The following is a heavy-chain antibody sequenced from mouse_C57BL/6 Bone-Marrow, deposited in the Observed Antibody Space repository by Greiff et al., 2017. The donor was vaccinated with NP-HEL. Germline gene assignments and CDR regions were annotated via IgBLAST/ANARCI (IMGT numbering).Heavy chain of an antibody. CDR3: ASYYSWFAY. V-gene: IGHV5-17*01. CDR2: ISRGSSTI. Sequence: EVQLMESGGGLVKPGGSLKLSCAASGFTFSDYGMHWVRQAPEQGLEWVAYISRGSSTIYYADTVKGRFTISRDNAKNTLFLQMTSLRSEDTAVYYCASYYSWFAYWGQGTLVTVSA. CDR1: GFTFSDYG. D-gene: IGHD1-1*01. J-gene: IGHJ3*01.